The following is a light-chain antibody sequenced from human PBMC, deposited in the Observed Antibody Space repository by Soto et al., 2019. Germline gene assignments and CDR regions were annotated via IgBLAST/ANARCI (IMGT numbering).Light chain of an antibody. J-gene: IGLJ1*01. V-gene: IGLV2-14*01. Sequence: QSALTQPASVSGSPGQSITISCTGTSSDVGFYNYVSWYQQHPGKAPKLLIYEVSNRPSGVSNRFSGSKSGNTASLTISGLQAEDEAEYYCSSYTSRTPLYVFGTGTKLTVL. CDR1: SSDVGFYNY. CDR2: EVS. CDR3: SSYTSRTPLYV.